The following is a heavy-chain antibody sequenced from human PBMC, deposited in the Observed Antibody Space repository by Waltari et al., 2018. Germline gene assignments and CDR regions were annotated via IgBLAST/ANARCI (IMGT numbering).Heavy chain of an antibody. J-gene: IGHJ2*01. D-gene: IGHD6-13*01. V-gene: IGHV4-59*01. CDR3: ARSGGIAAFFDL. CDR1: GGSISSYY. CDR2: IYYSGST. Sequence: QVQLQESGPGLVKPSETLSLTCTVSGGSISSYYWSWIRQPPGKGLEWIGYIYYSGSTNYNPSLKSRVTISVDTSKNQFSLKLSSVTAADTAVYYCARSGGIAAFFDLWGRGTLVTVSS.